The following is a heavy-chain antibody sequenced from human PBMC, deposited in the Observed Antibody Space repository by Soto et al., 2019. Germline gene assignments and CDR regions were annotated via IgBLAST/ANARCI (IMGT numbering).Heavy chain of an antibody. D-gene: IGHD3-16*01. CDR1: GYNFSTYG. J-gene: IGHJ4*02. CDR2: ISGYNGYT. Sequence: QVQLVQSGAEVRRPGGSVRISCKTSGYNFSTYGIIWVRQAPGQGLEWMGWISGYNGYTKYAQSLEDRVTLSTDTSTSTAYLQLRSLRSGDTAVYFCARDRDYSHTDADIDFWGQGTLVTVSS. CDR3: ARDRDYSHTDADIDF. V-gene: IGHV1-18*01.